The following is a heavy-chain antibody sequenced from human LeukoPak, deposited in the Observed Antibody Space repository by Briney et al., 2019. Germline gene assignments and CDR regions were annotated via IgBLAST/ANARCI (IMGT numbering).Heavy chain of an antibody. J-gene: IGHJ4*02. D-gene: IGHD3-22*01. Sequence: GASVKVSCKASGYTFTGYYMHWVRQAPGQGLEWMGWINPNSGGTNYAQKFQGRVTMTRDTSISTAYMELSRLRSDDTAEYYCARSRTSYYYDSSGYIFDYWGQGTLVTVSS. CDR1: GYTFTGYY. CDR3: ARSRTSYYYDSSGYIFDY. V-gene: IGHV1-2*02. CDR2: INPNSGGT.